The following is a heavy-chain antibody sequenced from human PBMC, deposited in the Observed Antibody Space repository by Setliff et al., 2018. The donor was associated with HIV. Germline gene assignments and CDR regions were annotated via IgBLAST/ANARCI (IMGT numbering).Heavy chain of an antibody. J-gene: IGHJ5*02. Sequence: SETLSLTCTVSGGSISSGTYYWSWVRQAAGKGLEWIGRINTSGSTNYNPSLKSRVTISVDTSKNQFSLKLSSVTAEDTAVYYCAREFTSVAGTRPPFDPWGQGTLVTVSS. CDR3: AREFTSVAGTRPPFDP. CDR2: INTSGST. D-gene: IGHD6-19*01. V-gene: IGHV4-61*02. CDR1: GGSISSGTYY.